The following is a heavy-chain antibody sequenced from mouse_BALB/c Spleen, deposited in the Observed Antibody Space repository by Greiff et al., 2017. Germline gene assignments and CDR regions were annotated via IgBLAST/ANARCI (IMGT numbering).Heavy chain of an antibody. J-gene: IGHJ1*01. CDR3: ARVDGYYGRWYFDV. CDR1: GYSITSGYY. Sequence: EVKLQESGPGLVKPSQSLSLTCSVTGYSITSGYYWNWIRQFPGNKLEWMGYISYDGSNNYNPSLKNRISITRDTSKNQFFLKLNSVTTEDTATYYCARVDGYYGRWYFDVWGAGTTVTVSS. CDR2: ISYDGSN. D-gene: IGHD2-3*01. V-gene: IGHV3-6*02.